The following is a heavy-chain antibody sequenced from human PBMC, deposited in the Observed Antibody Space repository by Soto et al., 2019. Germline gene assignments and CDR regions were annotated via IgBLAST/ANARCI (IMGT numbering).Heavy chain of an antibody. CDR3: ARLHRGSVGAGAFDI. CDR2: IYYSGST. V-gene: IGHV4-31*03. Sequence: QVQLQESGPGLVKPSQTLSLTCTVSGGSISSGGYYWSWIRQHPGKGLEWIGYIYYSGSTYYNPSLKSRVTISVDTSKTQFSLKLSSVTAAETAVYYCARLHRGSVGAGAFDIWGQGTVVTVSS. CDR1: GGSISSGGYY. D-gene: IGHD1-26*01. J-gene: IGHJ3*02.